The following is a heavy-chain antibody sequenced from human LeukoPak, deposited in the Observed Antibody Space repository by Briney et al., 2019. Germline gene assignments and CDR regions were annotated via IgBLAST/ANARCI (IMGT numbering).Heavy chain of an antibody. CDR1: GYTFTNYG. Sequence: GASVKVSCKTSGYTFTNYGISWVRQAPGQGLEWMGWISAYNGNTNYAQKLQGRVTMTTDTSTSTAYMELRSLRSDDTAVYYCARSGDSSSWYALDYWGQGTLDSVSS. J-gene: IGHJ4*02. V-gene: IGHV1-18*01. CDR3: ARSGDSSSWYALDY. D-gene: IGHD6-13*01. CDR2: ISAYNGNT.